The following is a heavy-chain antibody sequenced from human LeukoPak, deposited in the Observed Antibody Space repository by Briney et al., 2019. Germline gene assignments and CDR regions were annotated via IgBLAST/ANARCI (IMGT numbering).Heavy chain of an antibody. J-gene: IGHJ4*02. CDR1: GFTFSSYG. Sequence: PGGSLRLSCAASGFTFSSYGMHWVRRAPGKGLEWVALIRYDGGNKYYADSVKGRFTISRDNSKNTLYMPMNSLRAEDTAVYYCAKDLNYYGSGSYHNAPDYWGQGTLVTVSS. CDR2: IRYDGGNK. D-gene: IGHD3-10*01. V-gene: IGHV3-30*02. CDR3: AKDLNYYGSGSYHNAPDY.